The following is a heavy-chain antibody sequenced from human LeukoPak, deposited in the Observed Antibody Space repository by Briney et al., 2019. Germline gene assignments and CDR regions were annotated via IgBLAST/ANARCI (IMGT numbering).Heavy chain of an antibody. CDR1: GYSFTSYW. D-gene: IGHD6-6*01. J-gene: IGHJ4*02. Sequence: GESLKISCKGSGYSFTSYWIGWVRQMPGKGLEWMGIIYPGDSDTRYSPSFQGQVTISADKSISTAYLQWSSLKASDTAMYYCARRKKSSSTYYFDYWAREPWSPPPQ. CDR3: ARRKKSSSTYYFDY. V-gene: IGHV5-51*01. CDR2: IYPGDSDT.